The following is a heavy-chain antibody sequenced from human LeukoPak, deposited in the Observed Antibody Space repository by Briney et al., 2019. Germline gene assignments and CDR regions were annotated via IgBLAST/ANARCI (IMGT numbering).Heavy chain of an antibody. J-gene: IGHJ4*02. D-gene: IGHD4-17*01. Sequence: ASVKVSCKASGYTFTGYYMHWVRQAPGQGLEWMGRINPNSGGTNYAQKFQGRVTMTRDTSISTAHMELGRLRSDDTAVYYCARGSPSYGDYDFDYWGQGTLVTVSS. V-gene: IGHV1-2*06. CDR1: GYTFTGYY. CDR3: ARGSPSYGDYDFDY. CDR2: INPNSGGT.